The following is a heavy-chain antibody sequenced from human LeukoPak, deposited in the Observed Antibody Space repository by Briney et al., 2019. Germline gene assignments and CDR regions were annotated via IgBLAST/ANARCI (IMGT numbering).Heavy chain of an antibody. J-gene: IGHJ4*02. D-gene: IGHD1-7*01. CDR1: ERTSSTSW. V-gene: IGHV3-7*01. CDR2: TKQDGSEK. Sequence: PGGSLRLSCAASERTSSTSWMSWVRQAPGKGLEWVAQTKQDGSEKYYVDSVKGRFTTSRDKNSLFLQMNSVRAEDTAVYYCVGWGISGITNHWGQGTLVTVSS. CDR3: VGWGISGITNH.